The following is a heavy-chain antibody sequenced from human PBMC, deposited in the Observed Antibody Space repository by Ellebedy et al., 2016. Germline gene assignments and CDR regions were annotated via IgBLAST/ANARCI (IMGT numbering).Heavy chain of an antibody. V-gene: IGHV3-23*01. D-gene: IGHD6-6*01. CDR2: ISGSGGST. CDR3: ATGAARGEY. Sequence: GESLKISXAASGFTFSSYAMSWVRQAPGKGLEWVSAISGSGGSTYYADSVKGRFTISRDNSKNTLYLQMNSLRAEDTAVYYCATGAARGEYWGQGTLVTVSS. J-gene: IGHJ4*02. CDR1: GFTFSSYA.